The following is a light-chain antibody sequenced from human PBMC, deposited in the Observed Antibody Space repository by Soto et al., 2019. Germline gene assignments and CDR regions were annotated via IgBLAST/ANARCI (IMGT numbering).Light chain of an antibody. CDR3: SSYAGSNNWV. J-gene: IGLJ3*02. V-gene: IGLV2-8*01. CDR2: EVS. Sequence: QSALTQPPSASGSPGLSVTISCTGTSSDVGGYNYVSWYQQHPGKAPRVMIYEVSKRPSGVPDRFSGSKSGNTASLTVSGLQAEDEADYFCSSYAGSNNWVFGGGTKVTVL. CDR1: SSDVGGYNY.